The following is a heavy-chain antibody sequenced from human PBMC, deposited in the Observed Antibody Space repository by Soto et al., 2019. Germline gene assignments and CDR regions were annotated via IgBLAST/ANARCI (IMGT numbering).Heavy chain of an antibody. D-gene: IGHD3-22*01. CDR1: GGSFSGYY. Sequence: SETLSLTCAVYGGSFSGYYWSWIRQPPGKGLEWIGEINHSGSTNYNPSLNSRGTISVDTSTNQFSLKLSSVNATDTAVYDCARARTYYYDSSGYPSYYYGMDVWGQGTTVTVSS. J-gene: IGHJ6*02. V-gene: IGHV4-34*01. CDR2: INHSGST. CDR3: ARARTYYYDSSGYPSYYYGMDV.